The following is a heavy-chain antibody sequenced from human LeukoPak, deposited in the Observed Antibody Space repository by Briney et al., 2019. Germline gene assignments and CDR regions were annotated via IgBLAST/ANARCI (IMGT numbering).Heavy chain of an antibody. CDR2: IWYDGSNK. V-gene: IGHV3-33*08. CDR1: GFTFSSYW. J-gene: IGHJ4*02. Sequence: PGGFLRLSCAASGFTFSSYWMNWARQAPGKGLEWVAVIWYDGSNKYYADSVKGRFTIPRDNSKNTLYLQMNSLRAEDTAVYYCARERITSFDYWGQGTLVTVSS. D-gene: IGHD3-16*01. CDR3: ARERITSFDY.